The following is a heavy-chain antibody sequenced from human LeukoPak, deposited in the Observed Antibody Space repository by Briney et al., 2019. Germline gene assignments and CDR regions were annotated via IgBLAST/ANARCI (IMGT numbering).Heavy chain of an antibody. V-gene: IGHV3-66*02. CDR3: ARDRAEGKTWVEFDP. Sequence: GGSLRLSCAASGFIVNSYAMSWVRQAPGKGLAWVSLIYSDGVTQYADSAKGRSTISRDNSKNTLYLQMNSLRDEDTAVYFCARDRAEGKTWVEFDPWGQGTLVTVSS. CDR2: IYSDGVT. J-gene: IGHJ5*02. CDR1: GFIVNSYA.